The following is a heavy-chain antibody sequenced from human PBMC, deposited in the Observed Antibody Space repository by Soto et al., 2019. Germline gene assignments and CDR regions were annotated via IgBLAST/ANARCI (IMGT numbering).Heavy chain of an antibody. J-gene: IGHJ5*02. CDR1: GGSISSGGYY. CDR3: ARERTYYYDSSGPSGFDP. V-gene: IGHV4-31*03. CDR2: IYYSGST. D-gene: IGHD3-22*01. Sequence: SETLSLTCTVSGGSISSGGYYWSWIRQHPGKGLEWIGYIYYSGSTYYNPSLKSRVTISVDTSKNQFSLKLSSVTAADTAVYYCARERTYYYDSSGPSGFDPWGQGTLVPVSS.